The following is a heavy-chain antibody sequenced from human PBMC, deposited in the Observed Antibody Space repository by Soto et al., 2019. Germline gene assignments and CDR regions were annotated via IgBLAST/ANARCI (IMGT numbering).Heavy chain of an antibody. V-gene: IGHV1-18*01. CDR2: ISGYNGNT. CDR3: ARGNKRRSGYSSSWSYYYYGMDV. Sequence: ASVKVSCKASGYTFTSYGISWVRQAPGQGLEWMGWISGYNGNTNYAQKVQGRVTMTTDTSTSTAYMELRSLRFDDTAVYYCARGNKRRSGYSSSWSYYYYGMDVWGQGTTVTVSS. D-gene: IGHD6-13*01. CDR1: GYTFTSYG. J-gene: IGHJ6*02.